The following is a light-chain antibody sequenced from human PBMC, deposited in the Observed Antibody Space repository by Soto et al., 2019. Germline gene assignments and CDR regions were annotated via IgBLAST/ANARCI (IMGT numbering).Light chain of an antibody. J-gene: IGLJ1*01. CDR1: SSDVGGYNY. V-gene: IGLV2-14*01. CDR3: SSYTRGFYV. Sequence: QSVLTQPASVSGSPGQSITISCTGTSSDVGGYNYVSWYQQHPGKAPKLMIYDVSDRPSGVSNRFSGSKSGNTASLTISGLQAEDEADYSCSSYTRGFYVFGTGTKVTVL. CDR2: DVS.